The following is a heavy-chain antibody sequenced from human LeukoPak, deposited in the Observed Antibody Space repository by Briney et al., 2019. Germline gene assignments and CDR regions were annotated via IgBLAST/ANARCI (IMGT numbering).Heavy chain of an antibody. CDR2: IYSSGST. CDR1: RFSVNSNY. Sequence: GGSLSLSCAASRFSVNSNYMSWVRQAPGKGLEWVSVIYSSGSTYYADSVKGRFTISRDNSKNTLHLQMNTLRAEDTAVYYCASRIATAGSVDYWGQGTQVTVSS. D-gene: IGHD6-13*01. CDR3: ASRIATAGSVDY. J-gene: IGHJ4*02. V-gene: IGHV3-53*01.